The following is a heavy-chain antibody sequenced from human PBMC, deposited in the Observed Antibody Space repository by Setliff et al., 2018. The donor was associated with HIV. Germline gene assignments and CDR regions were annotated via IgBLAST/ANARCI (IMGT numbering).Heavy chain of an antibody. CDR2: VVGSGLST. J-gene: IGHJ3*02. Sequence: GGSLRLSCAASGFSFSIYAMRWVRQAPRKGLEWVSTVVGSGLSTYYAASVKGRFTISRDNSKSALYLQMNSLRADDTAVYYCAKDDVPRDFDIWGQGTMVTVSS. V-gene: IGHV3-23*01. CDR3: AKDDVPRDFDI. CDR1: GFSFSIYA.